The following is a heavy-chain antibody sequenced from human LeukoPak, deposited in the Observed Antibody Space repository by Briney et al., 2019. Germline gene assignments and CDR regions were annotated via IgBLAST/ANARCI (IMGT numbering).Heavy chain of an antibody. CDR1: GYTFTSYY. V-gene: IGHV1-46*01. CDR2: INPSGGAT. CDR3: ARDEAAGDQTNYFDY. J-gene: IGHJ4*02. D-gene: IGHD6-13*01. Sequence: GASVKVSCKASGYTFTSYYLHWVRQAPGQGLEWMGMINPSGGATSYTQKFQGRITMTRDMSTSTVYMALNSLRSDDTAVYYCARDEAAGDQTNYFDYWGQGTLVTVSS.